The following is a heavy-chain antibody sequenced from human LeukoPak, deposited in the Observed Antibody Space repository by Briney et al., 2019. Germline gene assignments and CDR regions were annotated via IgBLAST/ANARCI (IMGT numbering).Heavy chain of an antibody. V-gene: IGHV1-18*01. CDR3: ARDIAGDTRGIAARFDY. J-gene: IGHJ4*02. CDR2: ISAYNGNT. D-gene: IGHD6-6*01. CDR1: GGTFSSYA. Sequence: ASVKVSCKASGGTFSSYAISWVRQAPGQGLEWMGWISAYNGNTNYAQKLQGRVTMTTDTSTSTAYMELRSLRSDDTAVYYCARDIAGDTRGIAARFDYWGQGTLVTVSS.